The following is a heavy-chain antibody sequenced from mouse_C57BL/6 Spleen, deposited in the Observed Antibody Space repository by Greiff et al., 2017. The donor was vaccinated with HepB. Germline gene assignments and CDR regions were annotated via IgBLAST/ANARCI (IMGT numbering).Heavy chain of an antibody. V-gene: IGHV1-69*01. CDR3: ARSYYSNLDYFDY. CDR1: GYTFTSYW. Sequence: QVQLQQPGAELVMPGASVKLSCKASGYTFTSYWMHWVKQRPGQGLEWIGEIDPSDSYTNYNQKFKGKSTLTVDKSSSTAYMQLSSLTSEDSAVYYCARSYYSNLDYFDYWGQGTTLTVSS. CDR2: IDPSDSYT. J-gene: IGHJ2*01. D-gene: IGHD2-5*01.